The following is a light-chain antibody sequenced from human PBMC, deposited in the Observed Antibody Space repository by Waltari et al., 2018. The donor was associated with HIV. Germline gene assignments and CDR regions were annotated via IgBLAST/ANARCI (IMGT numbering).Light chain of an antibody. V-gene: IGLV3-1*01. J-gene: IGLJ2*01. CDR2: LDT. CDR1: KLGDKY. CDR3: QAWDNSTAV. Sequence: SYELTQPPSVSVSPGLTASVTCSGDKLGDKYVCWYQQKPGRSPVLVLLLDTRRPSGIPERCSGSNSGNTATLTISGTQAVDEADYFCQAWDNSTAVFGGGTQLTVL.